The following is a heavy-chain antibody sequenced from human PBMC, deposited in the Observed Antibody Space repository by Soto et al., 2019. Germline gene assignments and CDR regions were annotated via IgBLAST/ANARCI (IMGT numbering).Heavy chain of an antibody. Sequence: PXGSLLLSGAASGFTFSSYEMNWVRQAPGKGLEWVSYISSSGSTIYYADSVKGRFTISRDNAKNSLYLQMNSLRAEDTAVYYCARDRECSSTSCYTHYYYGMDVWGQGTTVTVS. CDR1: GFTFSSYE. V-gene: IGHV3-48*03. J-gene: IGHJ6*02. D-gene: IGHD2-2*02. CDR3: ARDRECSSTSCYTHYYYGMDV. CDR2: ISSSGSTI.